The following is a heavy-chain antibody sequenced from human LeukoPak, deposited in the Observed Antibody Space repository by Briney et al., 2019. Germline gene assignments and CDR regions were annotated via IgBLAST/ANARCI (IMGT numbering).Heavy chain of an antibody. J-gene: IGHJ6*03. V-gene: IGHV1-18*01. CDR2: ISGYNGNT. CDR3: ARAATYDILRDPYPYYYYYYMDV. CDR1: GYTFTTYN. D-gene: IGHD3-9*01. Sequence: ASVKVSCKASGYTFTTYNINWVRQAPGQGLEWMGWISGYNGNTNYAQKLQGRVTMTTDTSTSTAYMELRSLRSDDTAVYYCARAATYDILRDPYPYYYYYYMDVWGKGTTVTISS.